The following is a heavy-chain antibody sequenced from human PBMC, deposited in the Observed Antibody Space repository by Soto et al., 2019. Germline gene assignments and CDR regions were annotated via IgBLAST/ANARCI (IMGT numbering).Heavy chain of an antibody. V-gene: IGHV4-59*01. D-gene: IGHD3-3*01. J-gene: IGHJ3*02. CDR2: IYYSGST. Sequence: PSETLSLTWTVSGGSLSSYYWSWIRQPPGKGLEWIGYIYYSGSTNYNPSLKSRVTISVGTSKNQFSLKLSSVTAAATPVYYCARSQPHPMFGVVIARGAIDSWGQGPRVT. CDR1: GGSLSSYY. CDR3: ARSQPHPMFGVVIARGAIDS.